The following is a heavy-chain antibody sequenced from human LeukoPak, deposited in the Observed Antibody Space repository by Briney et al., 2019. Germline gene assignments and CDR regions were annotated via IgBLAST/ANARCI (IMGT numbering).Heavy chain of an antibody. V-gene: IGHV3-21*01. CDR1: GFTVSSNY. Sequence: PGGSLGLSCVVSGFTVSSNYLNWVRQAPGKGLEWVSFISSGSRSIYYADSVKGRFTISRDNAKNSLYLQMNSLRTEDTAVYYCARDNYDYGDYYFDYWGQGTLVTVSS. CDR2: ISSGSRSI. CDR3: ARDNYDYGDYYFDY. D-gene: IGHD4-17*01. J-gene: IGHJ4*02.